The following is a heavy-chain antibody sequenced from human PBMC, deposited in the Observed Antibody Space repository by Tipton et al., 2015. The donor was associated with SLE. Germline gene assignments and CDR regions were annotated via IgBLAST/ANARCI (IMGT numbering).Heavy chain of an antibody. CDR2: IYYSGGI. CDR3: ARDISAGYYYGMDV. D-gene: IGHD3-9*01. V-gene: IGHV4-39*02. CDR1: GGSISSSSYY. Sequence: TLSLTCTVSGGSISSSSYYWGWIRQPPGKGLEWIGSIYYSGGIYYNPSLKSRVTISVDTSKNQFSLKLSSVTAADTAVYYCARDISAGYYYGMDVWGQGTTVTVSS. J-gene: IGHJ6*02.